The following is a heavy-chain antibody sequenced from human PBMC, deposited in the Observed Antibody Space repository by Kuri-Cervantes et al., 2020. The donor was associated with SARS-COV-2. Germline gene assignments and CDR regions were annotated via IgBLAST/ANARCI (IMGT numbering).Heavy chain of an antibody. CDR3: ARDFRSATGPDY. J-gene: IGHJ4*02. CDR2: IYSGGTT. D-gene: IGHD4-17*01. V-gene: IGHV3-66*02. Sequence: GESLKSSCAASGFTFSSYSMNWVRQAPGKGLEWVSVIYSGGTTYYADSVKGRFTISRDNSKNTLHLQMNSLRSEDTAVYYCARDFRSATGPDYWGQGALVTVSS. CDR1: GFTFSSYS.